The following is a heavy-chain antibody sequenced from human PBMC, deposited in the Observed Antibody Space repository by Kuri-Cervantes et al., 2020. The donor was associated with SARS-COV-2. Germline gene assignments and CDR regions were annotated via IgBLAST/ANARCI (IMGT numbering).Heavy chain of an antibody. CDR3: AREWELLRGWFDP. Sequence: SETLSLTCTVSGGSISSHYWSWIRQPPGKGLEWIGYIYYSGSTNYNPSLKSRVTISVDTSKNQLSLKLSSVTAADTAVYYCAREWELLRGWFDPWGQGTLVTVSS. J-gene: IGHJ5*02. CDR1: GGSISSHY. V-gene: IGHV4-59*11. CDR2: IYYSGST. D-gene: IGHD1-26*01.